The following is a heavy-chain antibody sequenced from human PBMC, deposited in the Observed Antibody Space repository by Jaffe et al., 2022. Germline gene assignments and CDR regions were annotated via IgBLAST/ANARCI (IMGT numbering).Heavy chain of an antibody. CDR3: AHRGSSWFLRAFDI. CDR1: GFSLSTSGVG. CDR2: IYWDDDK. D-gene: IGHD6-13*01. J-gene: IGHJ3*02. Sequence: QITLKESGPTLVKPTQTLTLTCTFSGFSLSTSGVGVGWIRQPPGKALEWLALIYWDDDKRYSPSLKSRLTITKDTSKNQVVLTMTNMDPVDTATYYCAHRGSSWFLRAFDIWGQGTMVTVSS. V-gene: IGHV2-5*02.